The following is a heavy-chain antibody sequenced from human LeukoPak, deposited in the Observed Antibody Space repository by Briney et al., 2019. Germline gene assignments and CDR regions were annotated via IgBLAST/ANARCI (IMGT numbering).Heavy chain of an antibody. CDR1: GGTFSSYA. D-gene: IGHD3-10*01. CDR2: IIPIFGTA. V-gene: IGHV1-69*13. Sequence: ASVKVSCKSSGGTFSSYAISWVRQAPGQGLEWMGGIIPIFGTANYAQKFQGRVTITADESTSTAYMELSSLRSEDTAVYYCARDEIGVRGAFDIWGQGTMVTVSS. J-gene: IGHJ3*02. CDR3: ARDEIGVRGAFDI.